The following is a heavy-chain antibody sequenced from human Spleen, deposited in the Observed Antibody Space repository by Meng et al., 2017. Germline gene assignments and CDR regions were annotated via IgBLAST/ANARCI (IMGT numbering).Heavy chain of an antibody. CDR1: GGSFSDYY. CDR2: INHSGST. Sequence: VQLQRWGAGLLKPSETLSLTWVVSGGSFSDYYWSWIRQPPGKGLEWIGEINHSGSTNYNPSLESRATISVDTSQNNLSLKLSSVTAADSAVYYCARGPTTMAHDFDYWGQGTLVTVSS. V-gene: IGHV4-34*01. D-gene: IGHD4-11*01. J-gene: IGHJ4*02. CDR3: ARGPTTMAHDFDY.